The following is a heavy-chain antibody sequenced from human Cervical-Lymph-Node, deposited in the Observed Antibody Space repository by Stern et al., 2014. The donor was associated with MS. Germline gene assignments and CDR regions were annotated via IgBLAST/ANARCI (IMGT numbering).Heavy chain of an antibody. CDR1: GYTFTSYC. CDR3: ARGPLGCENAFDI. Sequence: VQLVESGAEVKKPGASVKVSCKASGYTFTSYCMSWVRQAPGQGLEWMGWISAYKGNTNYAQKLQGRVNMTTDASTSTAYMELRSLRSDDTAVYYCARGPLGCENAFDIWGQGTMVTVSS. CDR2: ISAYKGNT. J-gene: IGHJ3*02. D-gene: IGHD2-21*01. V-gene: IGHV1-18*01.